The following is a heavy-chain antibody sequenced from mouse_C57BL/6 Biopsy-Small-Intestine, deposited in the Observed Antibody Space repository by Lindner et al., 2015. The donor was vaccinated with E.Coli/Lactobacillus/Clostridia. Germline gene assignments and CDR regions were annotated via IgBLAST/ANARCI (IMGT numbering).Heavy chain of an antibody. CDR3: AREAYCSGGGCYIDY. J-gene: IGHJ4*01. V-gene: IGHV1-84*02. CDR2: ISTYNGKT. CDR1: GYTFTSFD. Sequence: SVKVSCKASGYTFTSFDIIWVRQAPGQGIEWLGWISTYNGKTDYEGKFQGRVTMTTDTSTNTAYMELRSLRSDDTAVYYCAREAYCSGGGCYIDYWGQGTLVTVSS. D-gene: IGHD1-1*02.